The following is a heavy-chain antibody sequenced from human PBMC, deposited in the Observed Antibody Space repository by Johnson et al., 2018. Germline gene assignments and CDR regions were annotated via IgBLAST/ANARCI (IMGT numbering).Heavy chain of an antibody. CDR2: ISTSSNHM. CDR3: VRDPGGIDAFDI. Sequence: EVQLVETGGGLVKPGGSLRLSCAVSGFSFSDYSMNWVRQAPGKGLEWVSFISTSSNHMNYADSVKGRFIIPRDNSKNTLYLQMNGLRGEDTAIYYCVRDPGGIDAFDIWGQGTMVTVSS. V-gene: IGHV3-21*04. CDR1: GFSFSDYS. D-gene: IGHD6-13*01. J-gene: IGHJ3*02.